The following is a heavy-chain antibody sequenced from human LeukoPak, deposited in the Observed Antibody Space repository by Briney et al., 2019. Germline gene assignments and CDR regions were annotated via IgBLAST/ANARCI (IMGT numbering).Heavy chain of an antibody. V-gene: IGHV3-66*01. Sequence: TGGSLRLSCAASGFTVSSNYMSWVRQAPEKGLEWVSLIYSGGNTYYADSVKGRFTISRDNSKNSLYLQMNSLRAEDTAVYYCAKDRSIAAGGTVSEIDNWGQGTLVTVSS. D-gene: IGHD6-13*01. CDR2: IYSGGNT. CDR3: AKDRSIAAGGTVSEIDN. CDR1: GFTVSSNY. J-gene: IGHJ4*02.